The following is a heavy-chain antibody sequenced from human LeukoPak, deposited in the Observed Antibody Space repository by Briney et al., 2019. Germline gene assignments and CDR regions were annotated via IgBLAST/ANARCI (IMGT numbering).Heavy chain of an antibody. Sequence: GASVKVSCKASGFTFTSSATQWVRQARGQRLEWIGWIVVGSGNTNYAQKFQERVTITRDMSTSTAYMELSSLRSEDTAVYYCAADNIISLVAAAGTRAFDIWGQGTMVTVSS. CDR1: GFTFTSSA. J-gene: IGHJ3*02. CDR2: IVVGSGNT. D-gene: IGHD6-13*01. CDR3: AADNIISLVAAAGTRAFDI. V-gene: IGHV1-58*02.